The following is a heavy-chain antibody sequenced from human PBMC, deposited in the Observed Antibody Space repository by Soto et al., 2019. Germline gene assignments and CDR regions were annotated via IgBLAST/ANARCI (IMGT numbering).Heavy chain of an antibody. V-gene: IGHV4-61*08. CDR3: ATLSGGVLWFGECNRGDCYTLDY. CDR1: GGSVSSGGYY. CDR2: IYYSGST. Sequence: PSETLSLTCTVSGGSVSSGGYYWSWIRQPPGKGLEWIGYIYYSGSTNYNPSLKSRVTISVDTSKNQFSLKLSSVTAADTAVYYCATLSGGVLWFGECNRGDCYTLDYWGQGTLVTVSS. D-gene: IGHD3-10*01. J-gene: IGHJ4*02.